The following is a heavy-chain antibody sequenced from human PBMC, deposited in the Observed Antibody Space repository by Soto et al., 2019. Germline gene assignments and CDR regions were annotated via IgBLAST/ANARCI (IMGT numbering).Heavy chain of an antibody. CDR1: GGSISSGGYS. J-gene: IGHJ6*02. CDR3: ARVNYDYVWGSYRPYGMDV. Sequence: QLQLQESGSGLVKPSQTLSLTCAVSGGSISSGGYSWSWIRQPPGKGLEWIGYIYHSGSTYYNPSLESRVTISVDRSKNQFSVKLSSVTAADTAVYYCARVNYDYVWGSYRPYGMDVWGQGTTVTVSS. CDR2: IYHSGST. D-gene: IGHD3-16*02. V-gene: IGHV4-30-2*01.